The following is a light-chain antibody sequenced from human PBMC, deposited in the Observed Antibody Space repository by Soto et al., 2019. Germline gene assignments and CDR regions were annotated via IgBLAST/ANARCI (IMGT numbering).Light chain of an antibody. CDR2: GAS. CDR3: QQTHTFPCT. V-gene: IGKV1D-12*01. J-gene: IGKJ5*01. Sequence: DIQMTQSPSSVSACVGGRVTITCRASQGISSWLAWYQQKPGKAPKLLIYGASSLHGGVPSRFSGSGSGTDFTLTISSLQPEDIATYYCQQTHTFPCTFGQGTRLEIK. CDR1: QGISSW.